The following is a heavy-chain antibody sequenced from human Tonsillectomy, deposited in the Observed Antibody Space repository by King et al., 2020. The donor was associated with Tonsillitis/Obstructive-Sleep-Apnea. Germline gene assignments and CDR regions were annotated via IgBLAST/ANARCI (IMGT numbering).Heavy chain of an antibody. Sequence: VQLVESGGGVVQPGRSLRLSCAASGFTFSSYSMHWVRQAPGKGLEWVAVISYDGSKKYYGDSVKGRITISRDNSKDTLYLQMNSLRPEDTAVYYCVRDALLAGTSWGGERDRGHWGRGTLVTVSS. J-gene: IGHJ4*02. V-gene: IGHV3-30*04. D-gene: IGHD2-2*01. CDR3: VRDALLAGTSWGGERDRGH. CDR2: ISYDGSKK. CDR1: GFTFSSYS.